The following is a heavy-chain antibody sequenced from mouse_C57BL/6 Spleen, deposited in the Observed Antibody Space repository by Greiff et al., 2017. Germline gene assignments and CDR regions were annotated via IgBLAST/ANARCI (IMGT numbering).Heavy chain of an antibody. D-gene: IGHD1-1*01. Sequence: EVHLVESGEGLVKPGGSLKLSCAASGFTFSSYAMSWVRQTPEKRLEWVAYISSGGDYIYYADTVKGRFTISRDNARNTLYLQMSSLKSEDTARYYCTRGYYGSFYYFDYWGQGTTLTVSS. CDR3: TRGYYGSFYYFDY. J-gene: IGHJ2*01. V-gene: IGHV5-9-1*02. CDR1: GFTFSSYA. CDR2: ISSGGDYI.